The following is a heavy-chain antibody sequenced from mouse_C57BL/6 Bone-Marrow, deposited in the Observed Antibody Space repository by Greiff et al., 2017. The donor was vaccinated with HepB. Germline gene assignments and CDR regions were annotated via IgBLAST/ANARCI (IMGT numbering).Heavy chain of an antibody. J-gene: IGHJ1*03. D-gene: IGHD2-2*01. V-gene: IGHV1-55*01. CDR2: IYPGSGST. CDR1: GYTFTSYW. Sequence: VQLQQPGAELVKPGASVKMSCKASGYTFTSYWITWVKQRPGQGLEWIGDIYPGSGSTNYNEKFKSKATLTVDTSSSTAYMQLSSLTSEDSAVYYCARWGLWLRRWYFDVWGTGTTVTVSS. CDR3: ARWGLWLRRWYFDV.